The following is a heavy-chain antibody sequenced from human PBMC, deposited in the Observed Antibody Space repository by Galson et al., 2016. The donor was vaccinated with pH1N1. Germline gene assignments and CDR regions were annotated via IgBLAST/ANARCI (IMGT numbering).Heavy chain of an antibody. D-gene: IGHD2-15*01. J-gene: IGHJ4*02. CDR1: GFQFSRYG. V-gene: IGHV3-23*01. CDR2: IVGDGYST. CDR3: AKRTSCTDGSCAMDY. Sequence: SLRLSCAASGFQFSRYGMNWVRQAPGKGLEWVSAIVGDGYSTYYRDSVKGRFTVSRDNSKNTLYLQMHSLTVEDTAVYYWAKRTSCTDGSCAMDYWGQGTLVTVSS.